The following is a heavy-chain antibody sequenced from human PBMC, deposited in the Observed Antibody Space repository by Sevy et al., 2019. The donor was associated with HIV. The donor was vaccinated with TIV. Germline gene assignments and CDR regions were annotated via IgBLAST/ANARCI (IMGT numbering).Heavy chain of an antibody. CDR3: ARGFGGFTVAAAGRRYFHYMDL. J-gene: IGHJ6*03. V-gene: IGHV3-7*03. CDR1: GFTFSSYW. D-gene: IGHD6-13*01. Sequence: GGSLRLSCAASGFTFSSYWMSWVRQAPGKGLEWVANIKQAGSEKYYVDSVKGRFTISRDNAKNSLYLQMNSLRAEDTAVYYCARGFGGFTVAAAGRRYFHYMDLWGKGTTVTVSS. CDR2: IKQAGSEK.